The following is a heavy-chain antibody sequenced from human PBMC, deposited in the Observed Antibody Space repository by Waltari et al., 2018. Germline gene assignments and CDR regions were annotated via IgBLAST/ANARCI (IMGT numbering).Heavy chain of an antibody. D-gene: IGHD6-13*01. CDR3: TTDDIAAAGTEFDY. Sequence: EVQLVESGGVVVQPGGSLRLSCAASGFTFSNAWMSWVRKAPGKGLEWVGRIKSKTDGGTTDYAAPVKGRFTISRDDSKNTLYLQMNSLKTEDTAVYYCTTDDIAAAGTEFDYWGQGTLVTVSS. CDR2: IKSKTDGGTT. J-gene: IGHJ4*02. CDR1: GFTFSNAW. V-gene: IGHV3-15*01.